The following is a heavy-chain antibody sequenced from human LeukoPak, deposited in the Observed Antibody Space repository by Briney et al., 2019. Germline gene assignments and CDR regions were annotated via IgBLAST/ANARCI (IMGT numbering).Heavy chain of an antibody. CDR1: GGSLSSGSYY. CDR2: IYTSGST. J-gene: IGHJ4*02. D-gene: IGHD3/OR15-3a*01. CDR3: ARQTGSGLFILP. Sequence: KPSETLSLTCTVYGGSLSSGSYYWSWIRQPAGKGLECIGRIYTSGSTTYNPSLKSRVTMSLDTSKNHFSLKLTSVTAADTAVYYCARQTGSGLFILPGGQGTLVTVSS. V-gene: IGHV4-61*02.